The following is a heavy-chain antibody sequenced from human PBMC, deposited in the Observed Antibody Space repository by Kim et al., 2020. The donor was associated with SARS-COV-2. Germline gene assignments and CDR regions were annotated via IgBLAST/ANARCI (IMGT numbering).Heavy chain of an antibody. D-gene: IGHD3-3*02. V-gene: IGHV3-11*03. Sequence: GGSPRLSCAASGLNFNIQYMTWVRQAPGKGLECLSYISSSGPYTNFADSVGGRFTISRDNAKNSLFLQMNSLGADDTAIYYCATVHFYTINNWGQGTLVTVSS. CDR3: ATVHFYTINN. CDR1: GLNFNIQY. J-gene: IGHJ4*02. CDR2: ISSSGPYT.